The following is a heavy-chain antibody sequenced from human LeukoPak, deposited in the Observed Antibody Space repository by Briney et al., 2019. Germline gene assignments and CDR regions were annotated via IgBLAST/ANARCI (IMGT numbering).Heavy chain of an antibody. CDR2: IYGGNYAT. Sequence: GGSLRLSCAPSGFRLSRFAMSWVRQAPGEGLGWVSSIYGGNYATYNTASVKGRFTISRDNAKKTLYLQINSLRADDTAIYYCTKDPNGDYIGAFDPWGQGTLVTVSS. CDR3: TKDPNGDYIGAFDP. CDR1: GFRLSRFA. J-gene: IGHJ5*02. D-gene: IGHD4-17*01. V-gene: IGHV3-23*01.